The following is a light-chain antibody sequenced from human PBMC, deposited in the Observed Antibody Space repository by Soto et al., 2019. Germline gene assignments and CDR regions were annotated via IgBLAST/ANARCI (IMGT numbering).Light chain of an antibody. V-gene: IGLV2-14*01. CDR2: EVS. J-gene: IGLJ3*02. CDR1: SSDVGGHNY. CDR3: SSFTTSSTWV. Sequence: QLVLTQPASVSGSPGQSITISCTGTSSDVGGHNYVSWFQQHPGKAPKLMIYEVSNRPSGVSNRFSGSKSGNTASLTISGLQTEDEADYYCSSFTTSSTWVFGGGTKVTVL.